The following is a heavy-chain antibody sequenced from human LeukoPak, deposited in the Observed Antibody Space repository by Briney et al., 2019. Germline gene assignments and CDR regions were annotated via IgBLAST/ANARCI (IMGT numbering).Heavy chain of an antibody. D-gene: IGHD2/OR15-2a*01. CDR1: GGSFSGYY. J-gene: IGHJ4*02. Sequence: SETLSLTCAVYGGSFSGYYWSWIRQPPGKGLEWIGEINHSGSTNYNPSLKSRVTISVDTSKNQFSLKLSSVTAADTAVYYCARGTWLPLLSFDYWGQGTLVTVSS. CDR3: ARGTWLPLLSFDY. CDR2: INHSGST. V-gene: IGHV4-34*01.